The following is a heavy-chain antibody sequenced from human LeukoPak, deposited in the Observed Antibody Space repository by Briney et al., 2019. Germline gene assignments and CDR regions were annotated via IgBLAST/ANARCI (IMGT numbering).Heavy chain of an antibody. V-gene: IGHV4-34*01. CDR1: GGSFSGYY. D-gene: IGHD6-19*01. J-gene: IGHJ6*02. CDR2: INHSGST. CDR3: ARGRGSSGWYYYYGMDV. Sequence: PSETLPLTCAVYGGSFSGYYWSWIRQPPGKGLEWIGEINHSGSTNYNPSLKSRVTISVDTSKNQFSLKLSSVTAADTAVYYCARGRGSSGWYYYYGMDVWGQGTTVTVSS.